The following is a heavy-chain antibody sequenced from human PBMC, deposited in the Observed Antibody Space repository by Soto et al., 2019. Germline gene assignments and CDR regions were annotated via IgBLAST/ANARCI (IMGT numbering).Heavy chain of an antibody. V-gene: IGHV3-30*18. J-gene: IGHJ6*02. D-gene: IGHD2-15*01. Sequence: GGSLRLSCAASGFTFSSYGMHWVRQAPGKGLEWVAVISYDGSNKYYADSVKGRFTISRDNSKNTLYLQMNSLRAEDTAVYYCAKDLLFSGGRYYYYYGMDVWGQGTTVTVS. CDR2: ISYDGSNK. CDR3: AKDLLFSGGRYYYYYGMDV. CDR1: GFTFSSYG.